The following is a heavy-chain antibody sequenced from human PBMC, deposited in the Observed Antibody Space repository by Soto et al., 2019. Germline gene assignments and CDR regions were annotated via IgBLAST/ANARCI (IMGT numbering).Heavy chain of an antibody. CDR2: IYYSGSS. D-gene: IGHD3-22*01. Sequence: QVQLQESGPGLVKPSQTLSLTCTVSGGSISSGGYYWGWIRQHPGKGLESIGYIYYSGSSYYNPSLKSRITISVDTSKNQFSLKQSSVTAADTAVYYCARDHYYDSSGLPPRAFDIWGQGTMVTVSS. J-gene: IGHJ3*02. CDR3: ARDHYYDSSGLPPRAFDI. CDR1: GGSISSGGYY. V-gene: IGHV4-31*03.